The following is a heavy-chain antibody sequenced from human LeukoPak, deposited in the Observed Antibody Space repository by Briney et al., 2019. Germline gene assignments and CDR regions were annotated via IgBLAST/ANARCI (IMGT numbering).Heavy chain of an antibody. Sequence: SQTLSLTCTVSGGSISSGGYYWSWIRQHPGKGLEWIGYIYYSGSTYYNPSLKSRVTISVDTSKNQFSLKLSPVTAADTAVYYCARGGSSHLTYDYWGQGTLVTVSS. CDR2: IYYSGST. CDR1: GGSISSGGYY. D-gene: IGHD1-26*01. CDR3: ARGGSSHLTYDY. V-gene: IGHV4-31*03. J-gene: IGHJ4*02.